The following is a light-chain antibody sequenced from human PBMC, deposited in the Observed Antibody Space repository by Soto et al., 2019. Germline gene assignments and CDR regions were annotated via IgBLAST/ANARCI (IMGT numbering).Light chain of an antibody. CDR3: QQYNRYSGT. J-gene: IGKJ1*01. CDR1: QSISTS. V-gene: IGKV1-5*01. CDR2: DAS. Sequence: DFPMTQSPSTLSASVGDRVTITCRASQSISTSVAWYQQKPGKAPSLLIFDASSLQSGVPSRFSGSGSGTEFTLTISSLQPDDFATYYCQQYNRYSGTFGQGTKLEIK.